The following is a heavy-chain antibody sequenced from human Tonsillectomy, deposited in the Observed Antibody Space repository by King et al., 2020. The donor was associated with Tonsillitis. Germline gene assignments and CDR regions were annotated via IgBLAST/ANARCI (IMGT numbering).Heavy chain of an antibody. V-gene: IGHV5-51*01. CDR1: GYSFTRYW. CDR2: IYPADSDT. Sequence: VQLVESGAEVKKPGESLKISCKGSGYSFTRYWIGWVRQMPGKGLEWMGIIYPADSDTRYSPSFQGQVTISADKSISTAYLQWSSLKAPDTAMYYCARSSGYSSSWYPTDFDYWGQGTLVTVSS. J-gene: IGHJ4*02. CDR3: ARSSGYSSSWYPTDFDY. D-gene: IGHD6-13*01.